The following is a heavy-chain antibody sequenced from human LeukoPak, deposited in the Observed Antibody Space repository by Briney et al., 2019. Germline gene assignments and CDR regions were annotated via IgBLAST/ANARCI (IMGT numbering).Heavy chain of an antibody. V-gene: IGHV3-23*01. D-gene: IGHD6-13*01. CDR3: AKDTAAGTKSLSFQH. J-gene: IGHJ1*01. Sequence: GGSLRLSCAASGFTFSSDGMSWVRQAPGKGLEWVSGISGSGDSTFYADSVKGRFTISRDNSKNTLYLQMNSLRAEDTALYYCAKDTAAGTKSLSFQHWGQGTLVTVSS. CDR1: GFTFSSDG. CDR2: ISGSGDST.